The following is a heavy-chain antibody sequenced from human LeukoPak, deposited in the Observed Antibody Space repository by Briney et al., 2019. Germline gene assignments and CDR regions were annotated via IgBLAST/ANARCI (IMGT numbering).Heavy chain of an antibody. CDR2: IRQDGSEK. J-gene: IGHJ3*01. CDR3: ARAGYYGDDAFDL. D-gene: IGHD2/OR15-2a*01. CDR1: GFTIGSYW. V-gene: IGHV3-7*01. Sequence: QPGGSLRLSCAGSGFTIGSYWMSWVRQAPGKGLEWVANIRQDGSEKYYVDSVKGRLTISRDNAKNLLYLQMNSLRAEDTGIYYCARAGYYGDDAFDLWGQGTMVTVSS.